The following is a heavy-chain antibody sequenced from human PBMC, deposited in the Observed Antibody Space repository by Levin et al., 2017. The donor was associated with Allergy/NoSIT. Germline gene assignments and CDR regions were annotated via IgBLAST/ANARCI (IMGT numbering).Heavy chain of an antibody. CDR2: FDPEDGET. CDR1: GYTLTELS. CDR3: ATDKGITMFHDAFDI. J-gene: IGHJ3*02. Sequence: ASVKVSCKVSGYTLTELSMHWVRQAPGKGLEWMGGFDPEDGETIYAQKFQGRVTMTEDTSTDTAYMELSSLRSEDTAVYYCATDKGITMFHDAFDIWGQGTMVTVSS. D-gene: IGHD3-10*02. V-gene: IGHV1-24*01.